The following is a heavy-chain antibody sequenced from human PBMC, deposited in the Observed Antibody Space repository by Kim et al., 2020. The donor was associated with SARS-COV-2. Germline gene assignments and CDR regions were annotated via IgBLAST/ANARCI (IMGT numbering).Heavy chain of an antibody. Sequence: GGSLRLSCVASGFTFNNFWMTWVRQAPGKGLEWVANIKEDGSDKHYADSMRGRFTISRDNAQNSLFLQMTSLRAEDTAVYYCTRPKSDFWGRGTLVTVSS. CDR1: GFTFNNFW. V-gene: IGHV3-7*01. J-gene: IGHJ4*02. CDR2: IKEDGSDK. CDR3: TRPKSDF.